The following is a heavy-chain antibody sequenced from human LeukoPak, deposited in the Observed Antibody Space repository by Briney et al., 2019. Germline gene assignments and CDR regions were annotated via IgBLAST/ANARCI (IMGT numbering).Heavy chain of an antibody. CDR2: INPNSGGA. J-gene: IGHJ4*02. Sequence: ASVKVSCKASGYTFTGYYIHWVRQAPGQGLEWMGWINPNSGGANYAQKFQGRVTMTRDTSISTAYVELSRLRSDDTAVYYCARDGGDGSGYYYYDYWGQGTLVTVSS. CDR3: ARDGGDGSGYYYYDY. V-gene: IGHV1-2*02. CDR1: GYTFTGYY. D-gene: IGHD3-22*01.